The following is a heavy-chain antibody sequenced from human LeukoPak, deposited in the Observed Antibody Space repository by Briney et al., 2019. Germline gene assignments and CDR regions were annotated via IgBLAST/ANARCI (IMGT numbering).Heavy chain of an antibody. J-gene: IGHJ6*02. CDR3: ARDVSPAMTAYYYYYGIDV. Sequence: SETLSLTCAVSSGPVSSDSYYWTWIRRAPGKGLEWIGCINSSGDTIYSPSLKSRVTISIDTSKNQFSLMLRSVTAADTAVYYCARDVSPAMTAYYYYYGIDVWGQGTTVTVSS. CDR2: INSSGDT. CDR1: SGPVSSDSYY. V-gene: IGHV4-61*01. D-gene: IGHD2-2*01.